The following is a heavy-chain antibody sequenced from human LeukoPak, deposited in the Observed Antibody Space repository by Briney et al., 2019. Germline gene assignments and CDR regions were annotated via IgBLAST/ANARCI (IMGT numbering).Heavy chain of an antibody. D-gene: IGHD3-22*01. V-gene: IGHV4-4*08. CDR3: ARYNFYDSSGHFDY. CDR2: IYSSGST. CDR1: AGSISSYY. Sequence: PSETLSLTCTVSAGSISSYYWSWIRQPPGKRMEWIGYIYSSGSTDYNPSLKSRVTISIDTSKNQFSLKLSSVTAADTAVYYCARYNFYDSSGHFDYWGQGTLVTVSS. J-gene: IGHJ4*02.